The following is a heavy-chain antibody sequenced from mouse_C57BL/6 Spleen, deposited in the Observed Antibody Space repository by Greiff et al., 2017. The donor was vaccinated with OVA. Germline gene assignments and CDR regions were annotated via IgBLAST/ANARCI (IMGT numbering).Heavy chain of an antibody. CDR3: AREGGTGVPFDD. CDR1: GFTFSSYA. Sequence: EVQLVESGGGLVKPGGSLKLSCAASGFTFSSYAMSWVRQTPEKRLEWVATISDGGSYTYYPDNVKGRFTISRDNAKNNLYLQMSHLKSEDTAMYYCAREGGTGVPFDDWGQGTTLTVSS. V-gene: IGHV5-4*01. D-gene: IGHD4-1*01. CDR2: ISDGGSYT. J-gene: IGHJ2*01.